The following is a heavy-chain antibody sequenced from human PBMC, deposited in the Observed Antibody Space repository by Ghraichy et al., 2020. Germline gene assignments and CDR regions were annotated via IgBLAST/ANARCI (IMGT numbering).Heavy chain of an antibody. Sequence: GGSMRLSCAASGFTFDDYAMHWVRQAPGKGLEWVSGISWNSGSIGYADSVKGRFTISRDNAKNSLYLQMNSLRAEDMALYYCAKSNGAYSSSWVMDYWGQVILVCFSA. J-gene: IGHJ4*02. D-gene: IGHD6-13*01. CDR3: AKSNGAYSSSWVMDY. CDR2: ISWNSGSI. V-gene: IGHV3-9*03. CDR1: GFTFDDYA.